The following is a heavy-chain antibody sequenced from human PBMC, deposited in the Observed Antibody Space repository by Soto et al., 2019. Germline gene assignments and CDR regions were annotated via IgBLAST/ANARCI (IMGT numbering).Heavy chain of an antibody. Sequence: SETLSLTCAFSCGSIISSNWWNWVRQPPGKGLEWIGEIYHGGSTNYNPSLKSRVTISVDRSKNQFSLKLSSVTAADTAVYYCARAGSNRASDYWGQGTLVTVSS. V-gene: IGHV4-4*02. CDR1: CGSIISSNW. D-gene: IGHD3-10*01. CDR2: IYHGGST. J-gene: IGHJ4*02. CDR3: ARAGSNRASDY.